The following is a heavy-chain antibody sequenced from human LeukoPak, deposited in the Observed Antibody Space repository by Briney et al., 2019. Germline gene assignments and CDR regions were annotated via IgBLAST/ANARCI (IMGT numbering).Heavy chain of an antibody. D-gene: IGHD6-13*01. CDR2: IFPSGGEI. CDR1: GFTFSTFA. J-gene: IGHJ6*03. V-gene: IGHV3-23*01. CDR3: ARDIRDKYSSSWYVRYYYYMDV. Sequence: GGSLRLSCAASGFTFSTFAMIWVRQPTGKGLEWVSSIFPSGGEIHYADSVRGRFTISRDNSKSILYLQMNSLRPEDTAVYYCARDIRDKYSSSWYVRYYYYMDVWGKGTTVTVSS.